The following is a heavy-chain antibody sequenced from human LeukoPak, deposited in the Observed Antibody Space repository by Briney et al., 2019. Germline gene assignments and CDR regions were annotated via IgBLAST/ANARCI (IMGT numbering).Heavy chain of an antibody. V-gene: IGHV6-1*01. CDR1: GDSVSSNSAS. J-gene: IGHJ4*02. Sequence: SQTLSLTCAISGDSVSSNSASWNWIRQSPSRGLEWLGKTYYRSKWYHDYAVSVKSRITINPDTSKNQFYLQLSSVTAADTAVYYCARVPRGEWLRFTTYYFDYWGQGTLVTVSS. CDR2: TYYRSKWYH. CDR3: ARVPRGEWLRFTTYYFDY. D-gene: IGHD5-12*01.